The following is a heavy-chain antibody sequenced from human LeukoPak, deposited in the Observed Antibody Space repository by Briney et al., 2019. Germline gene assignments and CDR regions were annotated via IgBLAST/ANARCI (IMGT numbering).Heavy chain of an antibody. CDR3: TKFDY. J-gene: IGHJ4*02. V-gene: IGHV3-23*01. Sequence: GGSLRLSCAASGFTFTDFAMNWVRQAPGKGLEWVSTISASGTITYYADSVKGRCTISRDYSKNTVYLQMNSLRAEDTAVYYCTKFDYWGQGALVTVSS. CDR1: GFTFTDFA. CDR2: ISASGTIT.